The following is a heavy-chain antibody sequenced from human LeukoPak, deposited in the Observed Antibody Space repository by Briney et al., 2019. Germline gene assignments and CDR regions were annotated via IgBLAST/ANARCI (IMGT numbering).Heavy chain of an antibody. V-gene: IGHV1-69*13. CDR1: GYTLTELS. CDR2: IIPIFGTA. D-gene: IGHD6-13*01. CDR3: ARDRGEQQLIPSPFDY. Sequence: ASVKVSCKVSGYTLTELSMHWVRQAPGKGLEWMGGIIPIFGTANYAQKFQGRVTITADESTSTAYMELSSLRSEDTAVYYCARDRGEQQLIPSPFDYWGQGTLVTVSS. J-gene: IGHJ4*02.